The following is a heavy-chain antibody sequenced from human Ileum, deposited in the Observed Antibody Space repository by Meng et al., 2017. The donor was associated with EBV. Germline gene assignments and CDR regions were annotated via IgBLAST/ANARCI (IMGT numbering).Heavy chain of an antibody. CDR1: GLTFSKQI. J-gene: IGHJ4*02. V-gene: IGHV3-30*03. CDR3: TRQGQDL. D-gene: IGHD2-15*01. CDR2: ISSENYT. Sequence: QVEVVESGGVLVQPGRSLRLSCVVSGLTFSKQILHWIRQAPGEGLDWVAVISSENYTYYSDSVKGRFTITRDNSANTVYLQMDNLGPQDTALYFCTRQGQDLWGQGTLVTVSS.